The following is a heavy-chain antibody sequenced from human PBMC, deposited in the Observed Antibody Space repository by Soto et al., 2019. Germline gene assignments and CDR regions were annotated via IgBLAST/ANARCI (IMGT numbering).Heavy chain of an antibody. CDR3: ARRSVAAGLLDY. V-gene: IGHV4-59*01. Sequence: QVQLQESGPGLVKPSETLSLTCTVSGGSISSYYWSWIRQPPGKGLEWIGYIYYSGSTNYNPSLNSRVTISVDTSKNQFALKLSSVTAADTAVYYCARRSVAAGLLDYWGQGTLVTVSS. D-gene: IGHD6-13*01. J-gene: IGHJ4*02. CDR2: IYYSGST. CDR1: GGSISSYY.